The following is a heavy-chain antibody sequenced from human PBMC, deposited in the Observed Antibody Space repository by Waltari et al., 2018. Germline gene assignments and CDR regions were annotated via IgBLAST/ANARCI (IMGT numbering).Heavy chain of an antibody. Sequence: QVQLVESGGGVVQPGRSLRLSCAASGFTFSSYAMHWVRQAPGKGLEWVAVISYDGSNKYYADSVKGRFTISRDNSKNTLYLQMNSLRAEDTAVYYCAILGYGGKVADYWGQGTLVTVSS. CDR3: AILGYGGKVADY. CDR1: GFTFSSYA. V-gene: IGHV3-30-3*01. D-gene: IGHD2-15*01. J-gene: IGHJ4*02. CDR2: ISYDGSNK.